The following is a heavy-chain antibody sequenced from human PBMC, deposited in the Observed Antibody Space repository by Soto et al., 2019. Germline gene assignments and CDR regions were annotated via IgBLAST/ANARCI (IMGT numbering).Heavy chain of an antibody. Sequence: ASVKVSCKASGGTFSSSAISWVRQAPRQGLEWMGGIIPIFGTANYAQKFQGRVTITADKSTSTAYMELSSLRSEDTAVHHCASVFFADCSGGICLTWFDPWGQGALVTVSS. J-gene: IGHJ5*02. CDR2: IIPIFGTA. D-gene: IGHD2-15*01. CDR1: GGTFSSSA. CDR3: ASVFFADCSGGICLTWFDP. V-gene: IGHV1-69*06.